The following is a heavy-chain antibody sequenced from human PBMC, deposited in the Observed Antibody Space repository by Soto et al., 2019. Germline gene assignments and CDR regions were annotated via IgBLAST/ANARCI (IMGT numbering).Heavy chain of an antibody. CDR1: GYAFTTYG. V-gene: IGHV1-18*01. CDR2: ISAHNGNT. D-gene: IGHD1-1*01. Sequence: QVHLVQSGAEVKKPGASVKVSCKGSGYAFTTYGITWVRQAPGQGLEWMGWISAHNGNTNYAQKLQGRVTVTRDTSTSTAYMELRSLRSADTALYDCARGRYGDYGGQGALVTVSS. J-gene: IGHJ4*02. CDR3: ARGRYGDY.